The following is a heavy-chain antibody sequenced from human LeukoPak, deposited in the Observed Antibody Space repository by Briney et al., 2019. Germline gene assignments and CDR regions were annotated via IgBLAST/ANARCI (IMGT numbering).Heavy chain of an antibody. V-gene: IGHV3-9*01. Sequence: GGSLRLSCAASGFTFDDYAMHWVRQAPGKGLEWVSGISWNSGSIGYADSVKGRFTISRDNAKNSLYLQMNSLRAEDTAVYYCARDSYYYYYYYMDVWGKGTTVTVSS. CDR3: ARDSYYYYYYYMDV. J-gene: IGHJ6*03. D-gene: IGHD5-18*01. CDR2: ISWNSGSI. CDR1: GFTFDDYA.